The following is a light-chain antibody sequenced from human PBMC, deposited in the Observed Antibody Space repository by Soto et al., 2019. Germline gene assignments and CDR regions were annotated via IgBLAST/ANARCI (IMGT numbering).Light chain of an antibody. CDR3: QQYGSSPLFT. J-gene: IGKJ3*01. V-gene: IGKV3-15*01. Sequence: EIVMTQSPAILSVSPGERGTLSCRASQDIGTKLAWYQQKPGQAPSLLMYDVSTRASAAPARFSGSGSGSEFTLTISSLQSEDFAIYYCQQYGSSPLFTFGPGTKVDIK. CDR1: QDIGTK. CDR2: DVS.